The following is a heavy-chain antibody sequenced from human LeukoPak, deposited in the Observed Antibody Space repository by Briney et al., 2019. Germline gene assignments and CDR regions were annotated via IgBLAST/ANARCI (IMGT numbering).Heavy chain of an antibody. J-gene: IGHJ4*02. CDR1: GFTFSSYS. V-gene: IGHV3-21*01. Sequence: GGSLRLSCAASGFTFSSYSMNWVRQAPGKGLEWVSSITGSGSNIYYADSLKGRFTISRDNAKNSLYLQMNSLRAEDTAVYYCARDPVVITRGPLDYWGQGTLVTVSS. CDR2: ITGSGSNI. D-gene: IGHD3-22*01. CDR3: ARDPVVITRGPLDY.